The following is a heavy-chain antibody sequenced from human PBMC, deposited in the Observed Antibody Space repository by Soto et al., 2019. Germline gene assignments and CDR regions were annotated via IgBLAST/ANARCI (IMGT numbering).Heavy chain of an antibody. Sequence: GGSLRLSCAASGFTVSSNYMSWVRQAPGKGLEWVSVIYSGGSTYYADSVKGRFTISRDNSKNTLYLQMNSLRAEDTAVYYCARIDTQDIVVVVAATYYWFDPWGQGTLVTVSS. CDR3: ARIDTQDIVVVVAATYYWFDP. CDR2: IYSGGST. V-gene: IGHV3-66*01. J-gene: IGHJ5*02. CDR1: GFTVSSNY. D-gene: IGHD2-15*01.